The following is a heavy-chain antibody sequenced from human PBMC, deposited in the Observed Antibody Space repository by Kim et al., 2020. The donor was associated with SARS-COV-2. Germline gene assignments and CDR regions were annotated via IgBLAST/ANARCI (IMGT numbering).Heavy chain of an antibody. D-gene: IGHD6-19*01. J-gene: IGHJ4*02. CDR3: ASGGWVDY. Sequence: KKDGRGTHYVDSVKGRFTISRDNAKNSLYLQMNTLRAEDTAVYYCASGGWVDYCGQGTLVTVSS. V-gene: IGHV3-7*01. CDR2: KKDGRGT.